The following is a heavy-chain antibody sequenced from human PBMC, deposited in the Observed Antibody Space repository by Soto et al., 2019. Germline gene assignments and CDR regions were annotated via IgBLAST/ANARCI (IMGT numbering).Heavy chain of an antibody. CDR1: GTFRNYA. Sequence: QVQLVQSGAEVKKPGSSVKVSCKASGTFRNYAISWVRQAPGQGVEWMGGIIVLFGTPNYAQKFQDRVTITADEATSTAYMELSSLKSDDTAVYYCARNHSSVWSQAPYYHYGLDVWGQGTTVTVSS. J-gene: IGHJ6*02. CDR3: ARNHSSVWSQAPYYHYGLDV. V-gene: IGHV1-69*01. CDR2: IIVLFGTP. D-gene: IGHD6-19*01.